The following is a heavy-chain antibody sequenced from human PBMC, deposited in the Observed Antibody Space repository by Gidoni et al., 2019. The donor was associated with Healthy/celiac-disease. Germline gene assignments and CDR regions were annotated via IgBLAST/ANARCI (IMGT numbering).Heavy chain of an antibody. D-gene: IGHD2-2*01. J-gene: IGHJ4*02. CDR1: GFPFSSCW. CDR2: IKQDGREK. V-gene: IGHV3-7*03. CDR3: ARASQPVFVVVPAATYYFDY. Sequence: EVQLVESGGGLVQPGGSLRLSCAASGFPFSSCWMSWVRQAPGKGLEWVANIKQDGREKYYVDSVKGRFTISRDNAKNSLYLQMNSLRAEDTAVYYCARASQPVFVVVPAATYYFDYWGQGTLVTVSS.